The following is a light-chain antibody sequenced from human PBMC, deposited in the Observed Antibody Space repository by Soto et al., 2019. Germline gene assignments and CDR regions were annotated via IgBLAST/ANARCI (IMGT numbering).Light chain of an antibody. V-gene: IGKV1-5*03. CDR2: KAS. Sequence: IQMTHSPSSLSASVGDIVAITFRASQTIINWLAWYQQKPGKAPKLLIYKASTLEGEVPSRFSGSGSETEFTLTINSLQPDDSATYYCQQYHTYWWTFGQGTKVDIK. CDR3: QQYHTYWWT. J-gene: IGKJ1*01. CDR1: QTIINW.